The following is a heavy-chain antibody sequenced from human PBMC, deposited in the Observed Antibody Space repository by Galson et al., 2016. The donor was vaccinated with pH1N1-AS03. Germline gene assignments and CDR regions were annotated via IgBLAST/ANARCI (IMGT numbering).Heavy chain of an antibody. D-gene: IGHD6-19*01. V-gene: IGHV3-15*01. CDR1: GFTFSDAW. CDR3: SAGLGTTDSDS. Sequence: GSGFTFSDAWMTWVRQAPGKGLEWIGCIKRNIEGAATDYAAPVKGRFTISRDDSKYTTYLQMNSLKIEDTAVYYCSAGLGTTDSDSWGQGTLVTVSS. CDR2: IKRNIEGAAT. J-gene: IGHJ4*02.